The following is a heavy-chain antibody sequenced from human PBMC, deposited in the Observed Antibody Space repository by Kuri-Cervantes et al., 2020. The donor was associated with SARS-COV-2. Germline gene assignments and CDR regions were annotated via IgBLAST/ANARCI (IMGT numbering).Heavy chain of an antibody. CDR1: GFFLSGYG. CDR2: IRFDGSNS. V-gene: IGHV3-30*02. Sequence: LSLTCAASGFFLSGYGMHWVRQAPGKGLEWVAFIRFDGSNSFYANSVKGRFTVSRDNSKNALYLQMNSLRPEDTAMYYCASPYVWGSFDIWGQGTMVTVSS. D-gene: IGHD3-16*01. J-gene: IGHJ3*02. CDR3: ASPYVWGSFDI.